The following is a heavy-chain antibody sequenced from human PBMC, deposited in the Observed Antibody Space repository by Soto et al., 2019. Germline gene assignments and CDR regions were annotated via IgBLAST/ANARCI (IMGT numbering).Heavy chain of an antibody. V-gene: IGHV3-30*18. CDR3: AKDLTPYVVVTARGYYYYGMDV. D-gene: IGHD2-21*02. J-gene: IGHJ6*02. CDR2: ISYDGSNK. Sequence: PGGSLRLSCAASGLTFSSFGMLWVRHAPGKGLEWVAVISYDGSNKDYADTVKGRFTISRDNSKSTPYLQMNSLRAEDTAVYYCAKDLTPYVVVTARGYYYYGMDVWGQGTTVTVSS. CDR1: GLTFSSFG.